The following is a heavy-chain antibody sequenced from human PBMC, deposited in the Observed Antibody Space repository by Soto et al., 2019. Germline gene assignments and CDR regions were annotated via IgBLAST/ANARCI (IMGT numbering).Heavy chain of an antibody. V-gene: IGHV4-59*08. CDR2: IYYSGST. Sequence: PSETLSLTCTVSGGSISSHYWSWIRQPPGEGLEWIGYIYYSGSTNYNPSLKSRVTISVDTSKNQFSLKLNSMTAADTAVYYCARHNYGSGSTYFDYWGQGTLVTVSS. D-gene: IGHD3-10*01. CDR3: ARHNYGSGSTYFDY. J-gene: IGHJ4*02. CDR1: GGSISSHY.